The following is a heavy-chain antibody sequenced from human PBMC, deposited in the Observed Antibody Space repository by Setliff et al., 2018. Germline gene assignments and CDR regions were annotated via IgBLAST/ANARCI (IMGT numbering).Heavy chain of an antibody. J-gene: IGHJ4*02. CDR1: GGSISSSNW. V-gene: IGHV4-4*02. CDR3: ARGHKQLGLDY. CDR2: IYHSGST. Sequence: PAETLSLTCAVSGGSISSSNWWSWVRQPPGKGLEWTGEIYHSGSTNYNPSLKSRFTISVDKSKNQFSLKLSSVTAEDTAVYYCARGHKQLGLDYWGQGTLVTVSS. D-gene: IGHD6-13*01.